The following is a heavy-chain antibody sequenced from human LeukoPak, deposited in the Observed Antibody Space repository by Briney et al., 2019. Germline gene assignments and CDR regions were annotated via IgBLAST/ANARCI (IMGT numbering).Heavy chain of an antibody. CDR2: INPSGGST. V-gene: IGHV1-46*01. D-gene: IGHD3-3*01. CDR1: GYTFTSYY. Sequence: ASVKVSCKASGYTFTSYYMHWVRQAPGQGLEWVGIINPSGGSTSYAQKFQGRVTMTRDTSTSTVYMELSSLRSEDTAVYYCARDRNYYDFWSGYYNGLRGDWFDPWGQGTLVTVSS. J-gene: IGHJ5*02. CDR3: ARDRNYYDFWSGYYNGLRGDWFDP.